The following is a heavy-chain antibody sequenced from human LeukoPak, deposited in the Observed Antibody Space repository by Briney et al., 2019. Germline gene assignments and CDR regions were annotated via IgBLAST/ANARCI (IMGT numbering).Heavy chain of an antibody. Sequence: GRSLGLSCAASGFTFSSYAMSWARQPPGGGLGWVSLIRVSVGGTYYADSVKGRLTTSRDNSKTTLYLPMNSLRAEETAVYYCAKDSPGPTSIAAADEYFQDWGQGTLVTVSS. CDR1: GFTFSSYA. D-gene: IGHD6-13*01. V-gene: IGHV3-23*01. J-gene: IGHJ1*01. CDR3: AKDSPGPTSIAAADEYFQD. CDR2: IRVSVGGT.